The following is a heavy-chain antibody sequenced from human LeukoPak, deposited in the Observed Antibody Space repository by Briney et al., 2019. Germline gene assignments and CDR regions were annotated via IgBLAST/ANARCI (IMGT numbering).Heavy chain of an antibody. CDR1: GFTVSSNY. Sequence: PGGSLRLSCAASGFTVSSNYMSWVRQAPGKGLEWVPVIYSSSSTYYADSVKGRFTISRDNSKNTLYLQMNSLRAEDTAVYYCARAGPGSYSPVWGQGTLVTVSS. V-gene: IGHV3-66*01. CDR2: IYSSSST. CDR3: ARAGPGSYSPV. D-gene: IGHD3-10*01. J-gene: IGHJ4*02.